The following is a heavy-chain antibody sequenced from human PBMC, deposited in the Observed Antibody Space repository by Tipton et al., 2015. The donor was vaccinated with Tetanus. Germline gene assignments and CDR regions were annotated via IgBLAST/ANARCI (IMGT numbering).Heavy chain of an antibody. V-gene: IGHV5-51*01. J-gene: IGHJ6*03. Sequence: QSGPEVKKPGESLKISCKGSGYSFTSYWIGWVRQMPGEGLEWMGIIYPGDSDTRYSPSFQGQVTISADKSISTAYLQWTSLKASDTAMYSCARQAGATVYYYYMDVWGKGTTVTVSS. CDR3: ARQAGATVYYYYMDV. CDR2: IYPGDSDT. CDR1: GYSFTSYW. D-gene: IGHD1-26*01.